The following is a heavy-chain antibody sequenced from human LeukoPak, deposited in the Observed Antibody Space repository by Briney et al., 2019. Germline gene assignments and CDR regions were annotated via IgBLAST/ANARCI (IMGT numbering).Heavy chain of an antibody. D-gene: IGHD3-22*01. CDR1: GFTFSSYA. J-gene: IGHJ4*02. Sequence: PGGSLRLSRAACGFTFSSYAMLCVRQAPGKGLEAGAVISYDGSNKYYADSVKGRFTISRDNSKNTLYLQMNSLRAEDTDVYYCARGRWGSSGYRVAYWGQGTLVTVSS. CDR3: ARGRWGSSGYRVAY. CDR2: ISYDGSNK. V-gene: IGHV3-30*04.